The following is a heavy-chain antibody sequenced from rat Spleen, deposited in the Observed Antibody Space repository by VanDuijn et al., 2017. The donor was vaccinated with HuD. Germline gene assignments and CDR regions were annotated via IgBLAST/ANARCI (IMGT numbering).Heavy chain of an antibody. CDR3: ARHGGPYWYFDF. J-gene: IGHJ3*01. V-gene: IGHV5-31*01. Sequence: EVQLMESGGGLVQPGRSLKLSCVASGFTFNNYWMTWIRQSPGKGLEWVASITNFAGRTHYPDSVKGRFTVSRDNAKSTLYLQMDSLRSEDTATYYCARHGGPYWYFDFWGQGTLVTVSS. CDR1: GFTFNNYW. D-gene: IGHD1-11*01. CDR2: ITNFAGRT.